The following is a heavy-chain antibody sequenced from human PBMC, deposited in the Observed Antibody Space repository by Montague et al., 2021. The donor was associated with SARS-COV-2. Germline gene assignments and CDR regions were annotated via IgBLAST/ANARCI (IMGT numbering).Heavy chain of an antibody. D-gene: IGHD2-2*01. CDR2: IYYSGST. J-gene: IGHJ5*01. V-gene: IGHV4-31*03. Sequence: TLSLTCTVSGGSISSGGYYWSWIRQHPGKGLEWIGYIYYSGSTYYNPSLKSRLTISVDTSKNRFSLKLSSVTAADTAVYYCARARVVVLTVRRWFDSWGQGTLVTVSS. CDR3: ARARVVVLTVRRWFDS. CDR1: GGSISSGGYY.